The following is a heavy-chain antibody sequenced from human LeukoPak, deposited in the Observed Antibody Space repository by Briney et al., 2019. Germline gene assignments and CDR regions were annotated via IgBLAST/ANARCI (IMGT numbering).Heavy chain of an antibody. J-gene: IGHJ3*02. CDR3: ARGRFPHIVVVPAARPTDAFDI. D-gene: IGHD2-2*01. CDR2: INHSGST. Sequence: TPSETLSLTCAVYGGSFSGYYWSWIRQPPGKGLEWIGEINHSGSTNYNPSLKSRVTISVDTSKNQFSLKLSSVTAADTAVYYCARGRFPHIVVVPAARPTDAFDIWGQGTMVTVSS. CDR1: GGSFSGYY. V-gene: IGHV4-34*01.